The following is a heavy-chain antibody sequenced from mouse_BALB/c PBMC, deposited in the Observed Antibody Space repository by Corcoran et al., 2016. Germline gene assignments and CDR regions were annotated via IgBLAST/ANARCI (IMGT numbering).Heavy chain of an antibody. Sequence: QIQLVQSGPELTKPGETVQISSKASGYTFTNYGMNWVKPAPGKGLKWMGWINTYTGEPTYADDFKGRFAFSLETSASTASLQINSIKNEDTATYFCVSGNYFDVWGAGTTVTVSS. CDR2: INTYTGEP. D-gene: IGHD2-1*01. J-gene: IGHJ1*01. CDR1: GYTFTNYG. V-gene: IGHV9-3-1*01. CDR3: VSGNYFDV.